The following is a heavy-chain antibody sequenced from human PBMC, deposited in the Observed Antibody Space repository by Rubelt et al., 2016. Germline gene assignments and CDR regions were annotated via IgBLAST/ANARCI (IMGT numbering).Heavy chain of an antibody. J-gene: IGHJ4*02. CDR3: ARASSGYDFDY. D-gene: IGHD3-22*01. CDR1: TSYA. Sequence: TSYAMSWVRQAPGKGLEWVSGISGSGGTTYYADSVKGRFTISRDNSKNTLYLEMNSLRAEDTAAYYCARASSGYDFDYWGQGTLVTVSS. CDR2: ISGSGGTT. V-gene: IGHV3-23*01.